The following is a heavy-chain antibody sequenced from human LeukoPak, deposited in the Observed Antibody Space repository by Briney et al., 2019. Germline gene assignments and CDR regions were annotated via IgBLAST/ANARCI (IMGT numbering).Heavy chain of an antibody. CDR3: ARVLLVDGYNFEGSYCFDY. V-gene: IGHV3-21*01. D-gene: IGHD5-24*01. CDR1: GFTFSSYS. CDR2: ISSSSSYI. Sequence: PGGSLRLSCAASGFTFSSYSMNWVRQAPGKGLEWVSSISSSSSYIYYADSVKGRFTISRDNAKNSLYLQMNSLRAEDTAVYYCARVLLVDGYNFEGSYCFDYWGQGTLVTVSS. J-gene: IGHJ4*02.